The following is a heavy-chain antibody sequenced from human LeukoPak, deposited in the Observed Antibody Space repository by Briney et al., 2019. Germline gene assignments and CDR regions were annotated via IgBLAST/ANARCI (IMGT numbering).Heavy chain of an antibody. J-gene: IGHJ4*02. Sequence: GGSLRLPCAASGFTFSSYWMHRVRQAPGKGLMWVSRINSDGSRTTYADSVRGRFTISRDNAKSTLYLQMNSLRAEDTAVYYCARVRDDYTYFDCWGQGTLVTVSS. CDR3: ARVRDDYTYFDC. CDR2: INSDGSRT. CDR1: GFTFSSYW. V-gene: IGHV3-74*01. D-gene: IGHD4-11*01.